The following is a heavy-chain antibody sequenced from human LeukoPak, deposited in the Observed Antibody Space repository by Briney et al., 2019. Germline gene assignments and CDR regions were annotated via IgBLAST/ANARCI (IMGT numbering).Heavy chain of an antibody. CDR2: MSGSGGST. V-gene: IGHV3-23*01. CDR3: AKQYSTSNSPPFDY. Sequence: GGSLRLSCAASGFTFSNYAMSWVRQAPGKGLEWVSHMSGSGGSTYYADSVEGRPTISRDNSKNTLYLQMNSLRAEDTAVYYCAKQYSTSNSPPFDYWGQGTLVTVPS. D-gene: IGHD6-6*01. J-gene: IGHJ4*02. CDR1: GFTFSNYA.